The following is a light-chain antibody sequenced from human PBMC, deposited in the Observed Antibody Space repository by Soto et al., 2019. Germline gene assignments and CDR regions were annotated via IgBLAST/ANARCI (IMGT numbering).Light chain of an antibody. CDR3: QQFSSYPLT. J-gene: IGKJ4*01. CDR1: QTVRNNY. CDR2: DAS. V-gene: IGKV3-20*01. Sequence: EFVLTQSPGTLSLSPGERATLSCRASQTVRNNYLAWYQQKPGQAPRLLIYDASSRATGIPGRFSGGGSGTDFTLTSSRLDPEDFAVYYFQQFSSYPLTFGGGTKVEIK.